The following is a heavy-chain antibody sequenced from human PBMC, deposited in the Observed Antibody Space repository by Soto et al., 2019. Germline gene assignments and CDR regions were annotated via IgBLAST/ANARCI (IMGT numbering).Heavy chain of an antibody. J-gene: IGHJ1*01. CDR2: ISYDGSNK. CDR3: ASDPSSGIPLPEYFQH. D-gene: IGHD6-19*01. CDR1: GFTFSSYA. Sequence: GWALRLSCAASGFTFSSYAMHWVRQAPGKGLEWVAVISYDGSNKYYADSVKGRFTISRDNSKNTLYLQMNSLRAEDTAVYYCASDPSSGIPLPEYFQHWGQGTLVTGSS. V-gene: IGHV3-30-3*01.